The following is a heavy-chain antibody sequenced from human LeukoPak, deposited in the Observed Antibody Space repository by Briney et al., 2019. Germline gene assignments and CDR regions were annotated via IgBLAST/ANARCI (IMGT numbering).Heavy chain of an antibody. CDR2: ISGSGTTT. V-gene: IGHV3-23*01. Sequence: GGSLRLSCAASGFTFSSYAMSWVRQAPGKGLEWVSGISGSGTTTYYADSVKGRFTISRDNSKNTLYLQMNSLRAEDTAVYYCAKPLSAASGTDYDYWGQGTLVTVSS. CDR3: AKPLSAASGTDYDY. CDR1: GFTFSSYA. J-gene: IGHJ4*02. D-gene: IGHD6-13*01.